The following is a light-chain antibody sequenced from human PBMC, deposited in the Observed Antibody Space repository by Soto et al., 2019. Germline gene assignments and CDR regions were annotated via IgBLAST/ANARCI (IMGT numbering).Light chain of an antibody. Sequence: EIVMTQSPATLSVSPGERVTLSCRASQSVSSKLAWYQQKPGQAPRLLIYGASTRAAGIPARFSGSGSGTEFTPTISSLQSEDFAVYYCQQYNYWPPTFGQGTKVEIK. CDR3: QQYNYWPPT. CDR2: GAS. V-gene: IGKV3-15*01. J-gene: IGKJ1*01. CDR1: QSVSSK.